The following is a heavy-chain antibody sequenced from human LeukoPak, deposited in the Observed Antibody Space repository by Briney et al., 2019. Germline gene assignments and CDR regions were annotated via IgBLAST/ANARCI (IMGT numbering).Heavy chain of an antibody. CDR2: INHSGST. V-gene: IGHV4-34*01. CDR1: GGSFSGYY. CDR3: ARGGYDILTCLNAFDI. D-gene: IGHD3-9*01. Sequence: SETLSLTCAVYGGSFSGYYWSWIRQPPGKGLEWIGEINHSGSTNYNPSLKSRVTISVDTSKNQFSLKLSSVTAADTAVYYCARGGYDILTCLNAFDIWGQGTMVTVSS. J-gene: IGHJ3*02.